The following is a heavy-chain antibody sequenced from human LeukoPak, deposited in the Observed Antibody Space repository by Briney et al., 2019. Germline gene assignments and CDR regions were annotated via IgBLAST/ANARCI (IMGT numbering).Heavy chain of an antibody. CDR2: INSDGRST. V-gene: IGHV3-74*01. CDR3: ASGYYERSVHLPY. Sequence: PGGSLRLSSAASGFTVSSYWMHWVRQAPGKGLVWVSRINSDGRSTFYADSVKGRFSISRDNAKNTLYLQMNSLRAEDTAVYYFASGYYERSVHLPYRGQGTLVTVSS. J-gene: IGHJ4*02. D-gene: IGHD3-22*01. CDR1: GFTVSSYW.